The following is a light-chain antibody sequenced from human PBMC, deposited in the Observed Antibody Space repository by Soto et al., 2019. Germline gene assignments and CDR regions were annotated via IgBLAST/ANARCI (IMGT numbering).Light chain of an antibody. CDR3: QQYMSSVT. V-gene: IGKV3-20*01. CDR1: QSVDTTF. CDR2: VAS. J-gene: IGKJ1*01. Sequence: DIVLTQSPGSLSLSPGQRATLSCRASQSVDTTFFAWYQKKHCQAPSLLIYVASKRATGIPDWFSGSGCGADFTLIISRLEPEDFAVYYCQQYMSSVTFGQGTKVEIK.